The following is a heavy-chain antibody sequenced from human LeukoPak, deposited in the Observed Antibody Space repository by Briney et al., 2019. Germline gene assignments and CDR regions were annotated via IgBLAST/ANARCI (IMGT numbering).Heavy chain of an antibody. Sequence: ASVKVSCKASGYTFTSYGISWVRQAPGQGLERMGWIGADSGNTNYAQKFQGRVTMTTDTSTSTAYMELRSLRSDDTAVYYCARDPSTLYYYDSSGQVDYWGQGTLVTVSS. CDR1: GYTFTSYG. CDR3: ARDPSTLYYYDSSGQVDY. V-gene: IGHV1-18*01. CDR2: IGADSGNT. D-gene: IGHD3-22*01. J-gene: IGHJ4*02.